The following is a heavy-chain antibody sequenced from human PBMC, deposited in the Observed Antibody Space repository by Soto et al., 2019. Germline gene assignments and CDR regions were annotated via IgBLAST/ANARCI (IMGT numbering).Heavy chain of an antibody. V-gene: IGHV1-2*02. D-gene: IGHD6-19*01. CDR3: AKCRSQWLSSLHS. J-gene: IGHJ4*02. CDR2: IKPSSGGT. CDR1: GYTFSDYY. Sequence: QEQLVQSGAEVKRPGDSVKVSCTASGYTFSDYYILWVRQAPGQGLEWLAWIKPSSGGTNYEEKFQDRVTVTSDTAISTTFLELSSLRSDDTAVYYCAKCRSQWLSSLHSWGQGTLITVS.